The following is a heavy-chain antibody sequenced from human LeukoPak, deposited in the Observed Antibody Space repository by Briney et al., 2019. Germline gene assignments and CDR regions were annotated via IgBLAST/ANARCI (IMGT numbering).Heavy chain of an antibody. Sequence: SETLSLTCTVSGDSITSYFWSWIRQPPGKGLEWIGCDYTSGSTNYNPSLKSRVAISIDTSKNPFSLKLTSVTAADTAVYYCARHGMSGSYTYCGQGTLVTVSS. D-gene: IGHD1-26*01. CDR2: DYTSGST. CDR1: GDSITSYF. V-gene: IGHV4-4*09. J-gene: IGHJ4*02. CDR3: ARHGMSGSYTY.